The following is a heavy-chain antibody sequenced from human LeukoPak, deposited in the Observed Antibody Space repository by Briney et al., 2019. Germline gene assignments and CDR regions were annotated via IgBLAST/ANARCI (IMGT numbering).Heavy chain of an antibody. CDR1: GYTLTSYG. J-gene: IGHJ4*02. V-gene: IGHV1-18*01. CDR3: ARVRHYYGSGSYHFDY. Sequence: ASVKVSCKASGYTLTSYGISWVRQAPGQGLEWMGWISAYNGNTNYAQKLQGRVTMTTDTSTSTAYMELRSLRSDDTAVYYCARVRHYYGSGSYHFDYWGQGTLVTVSS. CDR2: ISAYNGNT. D-gene: IGHD3-10*01.